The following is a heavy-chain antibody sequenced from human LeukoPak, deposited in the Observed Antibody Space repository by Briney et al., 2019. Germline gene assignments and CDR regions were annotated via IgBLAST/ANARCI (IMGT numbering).Heavy chain of an antibody. V-gene: IGHV1-46*01. Sequence: GASVKVSCKVSGYTLTELSMHWVRQAPGKGLEWMGLINPGGGNTNYAQNFQGRVTMTRDTSTSTVYMELSSLRPEDTAIYYCARIRDGYNDAYDIWGQGTVVTVPS. CDR1: GYTLTELS. D-gene: IGHD5-24*01. CDR3: ARIRDGYNDAYDI. J-gene: IGHJ3*02. CDR2: INPGGGNT.